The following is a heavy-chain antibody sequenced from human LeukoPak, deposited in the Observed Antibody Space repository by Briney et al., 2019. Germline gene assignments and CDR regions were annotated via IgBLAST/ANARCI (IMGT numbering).Heavy chain of an antibody. CDR1: GGSISSTSYY. J-gene: IGHJ6*03. V-gene: IGHV4-39*01. Sequence: SETLSLTCTVSGGSISSTSYYWGWIGQPPGKRLEWIGSIYYSGSTYYNPSLRSRVTISVDTSRNQFSLKLTSVTAADTGVYYCAMQRGYYYHMDVWGKGTTVTVSS. D-gene: IGHD6-25*01. CDR3: AMQRGYYYHMDV. CDR2: IYYSGST.